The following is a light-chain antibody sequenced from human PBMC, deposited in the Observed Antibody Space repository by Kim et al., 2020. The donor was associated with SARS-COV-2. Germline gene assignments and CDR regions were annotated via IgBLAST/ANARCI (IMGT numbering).Light chain of an antibody. CDR1: QYISSY. CDR2: AAS. J-gene: IGKJ1*01. Sequence: VGDRVTIPCQASQYISSYLNWYHQKPGKAPNLLLYAASILQSGFPSRFSGSESGTYFTLPINTLHPEDFATYYCHQTYSSPRTFGQGTKVDIK. CDR3: HQTYSSPRT. V-gene: IGKV1-39*01.